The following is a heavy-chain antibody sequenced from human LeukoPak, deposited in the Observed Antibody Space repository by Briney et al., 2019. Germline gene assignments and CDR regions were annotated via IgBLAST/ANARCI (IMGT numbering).Heavy chain of an antibody. J-gene: IGHJ4*02. D-gene: IGHD2-2*01. CDR3: ARDNVNSYAPDY. CDR1: GFNFGGYA. V-gene: IGHV3-49*04. CDR2: IRSKALYGTR. Sequence: GGSLRLSCTASGFNFGGYAINWVRQAPGQGLEWVGFIRSKALYGTREYAASVAGRCTISRDDSKGPAYLQTNTLKIEDTAVYYCARDNVNSYAPDYWGQGTPVTASS.